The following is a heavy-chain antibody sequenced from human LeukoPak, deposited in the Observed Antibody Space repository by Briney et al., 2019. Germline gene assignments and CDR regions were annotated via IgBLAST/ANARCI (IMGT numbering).Heavy chain of an antibody. CDR2: INHSGST. D-gene: IGHD6-19*01. Sequence: SETLSLTCAVYGGSFSGYYWSWIRQPPGKGLEWIGEINHSGSTNYNPSLKSRVTISVDTSKNQFPLKLSSVTAADTAVYYCARGPEWLVLGYWGQGTLVTVSS. CDR3: ARGPEWLVLGY. J-gene: IGHJ4*02. V-gene: IGHV4-34*01. CDR1: GGSFSGYY.